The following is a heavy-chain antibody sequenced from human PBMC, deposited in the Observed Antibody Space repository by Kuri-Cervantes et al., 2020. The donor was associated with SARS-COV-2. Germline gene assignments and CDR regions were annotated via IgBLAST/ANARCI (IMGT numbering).Heavy chain of an antibody. CDR2: INAGNGNT. D-gene: IGHD4-11*01. V-gene: IGHV1-3*01. CDR1: GYTFTSYA. CDR3: ARNDYSNPRYYGMDV. Sequence: ASVKVSCKASGYTFTSYAMHWVRQAPGQRLEWMGWINAGNGNTKYSQKFQGRVTITRDTSASTAYMELSSLRSEDTAVYYCARNDYSNPRYYGMDVWGQGTTVTVSS. J-gene: IGHJ6*02.